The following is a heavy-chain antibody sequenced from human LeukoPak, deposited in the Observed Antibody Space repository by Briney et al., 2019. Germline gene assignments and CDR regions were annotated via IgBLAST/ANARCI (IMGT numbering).Heavy chain of an antibody. CDR3: ARESGSTMVRGVIIRANWFDP. D-gene: IGHD3-10*01. V-gene: IGHV1-18*01. J-gene: IGHJ5*02. CDR2: ISAYNGNT. CDR1: GYTFTSYG. Sequence: GASVKVSCKASGYTFTSYGISWVRQAPGQGLEWMGWISAYNGNTNYAQKLQGRVTMTTDTSTSTAYMELRSLRSDDTAVYYCARESGSTMVRGVIIRANWFDPWGQGTLVTVSS.